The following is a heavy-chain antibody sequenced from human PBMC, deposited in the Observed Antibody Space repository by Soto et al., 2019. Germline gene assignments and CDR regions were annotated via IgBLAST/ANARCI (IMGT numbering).Heavy chain of an antibody. CDR2: IIPIFGTA. D-gene: IGHD5-12*01. CDR1: GGTFSSYA. Sequence: GPSVKVSCKASGGTFSSYAISWVRQAPGQGLEWMGGIIPIFGTANYAQKFQGRVTITADESTSTAYMELSSLRSEDTAVYYCAIVEGDIVATITWFDPWGQGTLVTVSS. CDR3: AIVEGDIVATITWFDP. J-gene: IGHJ5*02. V-gene: IGHV1-69*13.